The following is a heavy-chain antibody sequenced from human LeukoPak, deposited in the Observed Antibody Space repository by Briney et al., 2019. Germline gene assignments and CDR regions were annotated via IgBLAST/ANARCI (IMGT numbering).Heavy chain of an antibody. J-gene: IGHJ4*02. V-gene: IGHV1-18*01. D-gene: IGHD6-19*01. Sequence: GASVKVSCKASGYTFTSYGISWVRQAPGQGLEWMGWISAYNGNTNYAQKVQGRVTMTADTSTSTAYMELRSLRSDDTAVYYCAREAAVAGPDYWGQGTLVTVSS. CDR2: ISAYNGNT. CDR1: GYTFTSYG. CDR3: AREAAVAGPDY.